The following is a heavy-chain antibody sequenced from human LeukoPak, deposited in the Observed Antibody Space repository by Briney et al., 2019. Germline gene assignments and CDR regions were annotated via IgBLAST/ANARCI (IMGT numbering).Heavy chain of an antibody. V-gene: IGHV3-30-3*02. Sequence: GGSLRLSCAASGFTFSSYAMYWVRQAPGKGPEWVAVISYDENNKYYADSVKGRFTISRDNSRNKLYLQMNSLRADDTAVYYCAKTSRAYSNYDSPFDYWGQGTLVTVSS. CDR1: GFTFSSYA. CDR3: AKTSRAYSNYDSPFDY. D-gene: IGHD5-12*01. CDR2: ISYDENNK. J-gene: IGHJ4*02.